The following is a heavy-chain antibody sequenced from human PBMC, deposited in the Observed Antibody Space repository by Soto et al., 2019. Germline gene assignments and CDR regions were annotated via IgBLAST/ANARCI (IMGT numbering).Heavy chain of an antibody. CDR1: GFIFGNYM. D-gene: IGHD2-15*01. Sequence: EVQLLESGGGLVQPGESLRLSCAVSGFIFGNYMMTWVRQAPGKGLEWVSTIRDGGESTYYADCVKGRFTISRDNSKNTLYLQMDSLGVEDTAVYYCAPHVHCSGGSCHYDAFDIRGQGTMVTVSS. CDR3: APHVHCSGGSCHYDAFDI. CDR2: IRDGGEST. J-gene: IGHJ3*02. V-gene: IGHV3-23*01.